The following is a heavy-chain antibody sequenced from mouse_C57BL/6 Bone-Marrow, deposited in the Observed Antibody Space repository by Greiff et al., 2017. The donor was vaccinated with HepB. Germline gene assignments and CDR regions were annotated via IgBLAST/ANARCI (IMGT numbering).Heavy chain of an antibody. Sequence: QVHVKQPGAELVKPGASVKLSCKASGYTFTSYWMHWVKQRPGRGLEWIGRIDPNSGGTKYSEKFKSKATLTVDKPSSTAYMQLSSPTSEDSAVYYCARWGCGKKGYWYFDVWGTGTTVTVSS. J-gene: IGHJ1*03. CDR2: IDPNSGGT. CDR3: ARWGCGKKGYWYFDV. CDR1: GYTFTSYW. D-gene: IGHD1-1*02. V-gene: IGHV1-72*01.